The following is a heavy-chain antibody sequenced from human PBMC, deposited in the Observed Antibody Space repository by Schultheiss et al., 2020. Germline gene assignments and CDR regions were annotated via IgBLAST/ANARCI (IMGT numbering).Heavy chain of an antibody. V-gene: IGHV1-3*01. Sequence: ASVKVSFKASGYTFTTYAMHWVRQAPGQRLEWMGWINAANGNRKYSQKLQGRITITRDTSASTAYMELSSLRSEDTAVYYCAREGGNTTDYYYGMDVWGQGTTVTVSS. CDR1: GYTFTTYA. CDR2: INAANGNR. J-gene: IGHJ6*02. CDR3: AREGGNTTDYYYGMDV. D-gene: IGHD1-1*01.